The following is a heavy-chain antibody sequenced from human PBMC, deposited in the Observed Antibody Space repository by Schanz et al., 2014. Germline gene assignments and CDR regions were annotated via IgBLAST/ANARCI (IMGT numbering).Heavy chain of an antibody. D-gene: IGHD3-10*01. CDR2: IFYSGST. CDR3: ELITLDRGVRNDY. J-gene: IGHJ4*02. CDR1: GVSISSGGYS. V-gene: IGHV4-30-4*07. Sequence: QVQLQESGPGLVKPSQTLSLTCAVSGVSISSGGYSWTWIRQPPGKGPEWIGYIFYSGSTNYNPSLKGRFTIQVDPPKNQFPLRLGFVTAADTAVYYCELITLDRGVRNDYWGQGTLVSVSS.